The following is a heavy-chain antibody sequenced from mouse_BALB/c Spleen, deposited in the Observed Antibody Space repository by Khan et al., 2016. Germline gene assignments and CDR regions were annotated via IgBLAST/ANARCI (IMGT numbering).Heavy chain of an antibody. CDR3: ARSDYGYFALDY. V-gene: IGHV1-77*01. D-gene: IGHD1-2*01. CDR2: IFPGSGST. CDR1: GYTFTDYY. J-gene: IGHJ4*01. Sequence: QVQLQQSGTELPRPGASVKLSCKASGYTFTDYYLHWVKQRTGQGLEWIGEIFPGSGSTYYNEQFKGKASLTADTSPRAAYMQLSSLTSEASAVYCGARSDYGYFALDYWGHGAAVTVSS.